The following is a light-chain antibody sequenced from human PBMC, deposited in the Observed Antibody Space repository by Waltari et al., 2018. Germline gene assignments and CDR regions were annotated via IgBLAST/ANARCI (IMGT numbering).Light chain of an antibody. CDR3: CSYAGSYTL. J-gene: IGLJ2*01. Sequence: SALTQPRPVSGSPGQSVTIPCTGTSNAIGSTHFFSWYQYHPGKVPKLMIHDINERPSGVPDRFSGSKSDNTASLTISGLQADDEADYYCCSYAGSYTLFGGGTKLTVL. CDR1: SNAIGSTHF. V-gene: IGLV2-11*01. CDR2: DIN.